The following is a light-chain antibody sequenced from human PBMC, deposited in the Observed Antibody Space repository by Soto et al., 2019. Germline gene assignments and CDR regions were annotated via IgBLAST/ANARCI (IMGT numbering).Light chain of an antibody. CDR2: AAS. V-gene: IGKV1-17*01. J-gene: IGKJ1*01. CDR1: QGIGDA. Sequence: DIQMSQSPSSLSASVGDRVTITCRASQGIGDALGWYRQKPGKAPKRLIYAASTLQSGVPSRFSGSGSGTEFTLTISSLQPDDFATYYCLQHNEFWWTFGQGTKVEIK. CDR3: LQHNEFWWT.